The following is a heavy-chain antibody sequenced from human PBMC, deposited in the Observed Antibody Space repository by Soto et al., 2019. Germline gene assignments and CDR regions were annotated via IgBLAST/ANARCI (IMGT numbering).Heavy chain of an antibody. CDR3: ARERGLTGDPTYFDY. Sequence: ASVKVSCKASGYTFTGYYMHWVRQAPGQGLEWMGWINPNSGGTNYAQKFQGWVTMTRDTSISTAYMELSRLRSDDTAGYYCARERGLTGDPTYFDYWGQGTLVTVSS. CDR2: INPNSGGT. J-gene: IGHJ4*02. CDR1: GYTFTGYY. V-gene: IGHV1-2*04. D-gene: IGHD7-27*01.